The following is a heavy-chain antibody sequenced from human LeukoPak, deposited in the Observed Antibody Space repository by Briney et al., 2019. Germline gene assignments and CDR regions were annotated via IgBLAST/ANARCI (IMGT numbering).Heavy chain of an antibody. Sequence: GGSLRLSCGASGFTFSGSAMHWVRQASGKGLEWLGRIRSQANSYATAYVASVKGRFTISRDDSKKTAYLEMNSLRTEDTAVYYCTRAYDSSGYDFFYFDYWGQGILVTVSS. J-gene: IGHJ4*02. CDR2: IRSQANSYAT. CDR1: GFTFSGSA. V-gene: IGHV3-73*01. D-gene: IGHD3-22*01. CDR3: TRAYDSSGYDFFYFDY.